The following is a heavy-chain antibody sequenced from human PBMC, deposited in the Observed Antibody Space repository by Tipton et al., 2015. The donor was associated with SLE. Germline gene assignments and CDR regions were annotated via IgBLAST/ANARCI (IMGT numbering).Heavy chain of an antibody. CDR3: ARDGDSSGYYYVNWFDP. V-gene: IGHV4-59*12. Sequence: LRLSCTVSGGSISSYYWSWIRQPPGKGLEWIGYIYYSGSTYYNPSLKSRVTISVDTSKNQFSLKLSSVTAADTAVYYCARDGDSSGYYYVNWFDPWGQGTLVTVSS. CDR2: IYYSGST. D-gene: IGHD3-22*01. CDR1: GGSISSYY. J-gene: IGHJ5*02.